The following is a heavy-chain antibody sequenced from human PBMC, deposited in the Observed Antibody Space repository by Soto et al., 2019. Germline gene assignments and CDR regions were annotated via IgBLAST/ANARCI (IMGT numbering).Heavy chain of an antibody. D-gene: IGHD2-21*02. V-gene: IGHV4-59*01. CDR2: MYNTGST. CDR1: GGSISRYY. Sequence: PSETLSLTCTVSGGSISRYYWSWIQQPPGKGLEWIGYMYNTGSTVYNPSFKSRVTISVDTSKNQFSLKLNSVTAADTAVYYCARDLWGYCGTDCYPLDVWGQGTTVTVSS. J-gene: IGHJ6*02. CDR3: ARDLWGYCGTDCYPLDV.